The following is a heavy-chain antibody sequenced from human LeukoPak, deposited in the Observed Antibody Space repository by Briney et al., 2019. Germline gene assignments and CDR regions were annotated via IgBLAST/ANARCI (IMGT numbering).Heavy chain of an antibody. CDR3: ATEKIPDEHRGAFDV. CDR1: GFTVSSNF. Sequence: GGSLRLSCAASGFTVSSNFMSWVRQVPGKGLEWVSAIYSGGTTHYAESVKGRFTISRDNSKNTLYLQMNSLRVEDTVVYYCATEKIPDEHRGAFDVWGQGTMVTVSS. CDR2: IYSGGTT. D-gene: IGHD2-21*01. V-gene: IGHV3-53*01. J-gene: IGHJ3*01.